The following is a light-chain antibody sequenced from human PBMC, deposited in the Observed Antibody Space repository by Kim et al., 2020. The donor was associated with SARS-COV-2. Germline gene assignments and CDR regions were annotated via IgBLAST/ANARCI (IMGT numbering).Light chain of an antibody. J-gene: IGKJ4*01. CDR2: EAS. CDR1: QSIDRW. CDR3: QQYVSWLT. Sequence: DIQMAQSPSTLSASVGDRVTITCRASQSIDRWLAWYQQKPGNAPRLLIYEASNLASGVPSRFSGSGSGTEFTLTISSLQPDDFATCYCQQYVSWLTFGGGTKVDIK. V-gene: IGKV1-5*01.